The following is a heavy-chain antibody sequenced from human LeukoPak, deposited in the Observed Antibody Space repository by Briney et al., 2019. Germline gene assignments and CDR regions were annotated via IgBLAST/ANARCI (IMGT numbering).Heavy chain of an antibody. CDR1: GGSFSGYY. CDR3: ARFLVTATLYDDY. V-gene: IGHV4-34*01. CDR2: INHSGST. Sequence: PSETPSLTCAVYGGSFSGYYWSWIRQPPGKGLEWIGEINHSGSTNYNPSLKSRVTISVDTSKNQFSLKLSSVTAADTAVYYCARFLVTATLYDDYWGQGTLVTVSS. J-gene: IGHJ4*02. D-gene: IGHD2-21*02.